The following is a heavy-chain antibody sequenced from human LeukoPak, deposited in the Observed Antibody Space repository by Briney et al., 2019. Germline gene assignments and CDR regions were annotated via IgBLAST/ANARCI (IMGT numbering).Heavy chain of an antibody. CDR1: GGSFSGYY. D-gene: IGHD4-17*01. CDR3: ARDSRTVTTEY. CDR2: INHSGST. V-gene: IGHV4-34*01. J-gene: IGHJ4*02. Sequence: PSETLSLTCAVYGGSFSGYYWSWIRQPPGKGLEWIGEINHSGSTNYNPSLKSRVTISVDTSKNQFSLKLSSVTAADTAVYYCARDSRTVTTEYWGQGTLVTVSS.